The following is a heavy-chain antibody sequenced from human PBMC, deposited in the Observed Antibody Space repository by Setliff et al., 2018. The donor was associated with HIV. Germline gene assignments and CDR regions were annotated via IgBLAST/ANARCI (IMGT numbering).Heavy chain of an antibody. V-gene: IGHV4-39*01. CDR3: ARGEFYCGTDCYWSSFDY. J-gene: IGHJ4*02. CDR1: GGSISSSSYH. CDR2: IYYSGSA. D-gene: IGHD2-21*02. Sequence: SETLSLTCTVSGGSISSSSYHWGWIRQPPGKGLEWIGSIYYSGSAYYSPSLKSRVTISVDTSKNQFSLKLSSVTAADTAVYYCARGEFYCGTDCYWSSFDYWGQGILVTVSS.